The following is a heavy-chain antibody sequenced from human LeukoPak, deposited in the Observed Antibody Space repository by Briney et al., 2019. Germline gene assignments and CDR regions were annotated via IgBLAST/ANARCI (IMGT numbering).Heavy chain of an antibody. D-gene: IGHD6-13*01. CDR1: GGSTSSYY. V-gene: IGHV4-59*01. CDR3: ARGVTSSSWHGYNWFDP. Sequence: SETPSLTCVDSGGSTSSYYWSWIRPPPGKGLECSGYFYYSGRTNYNPSLKSRVTISVDTSKNQFSLKLSSVTAADTAVYYCARGVTSSSWHGYNWFDPWGQGTLVTVSS. J-gene: IGHJ5*02. CDR2: FYYSGRT.